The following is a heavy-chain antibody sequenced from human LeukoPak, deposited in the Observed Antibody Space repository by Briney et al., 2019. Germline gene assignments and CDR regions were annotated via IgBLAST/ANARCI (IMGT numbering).Heavy chain of an antibody. V-gene: IGHV1-2*02. Sequence: ASVKVSCKASGYTFTDYYMHWVRQAPGQGLEWMGWINPNSGGTNYAQKFQGRVTMTRDTSISTAYMELSRLRSDDTAVYYCARERLPPDYGDYELDYWGQGTLVTVSS. J-gene: IGHJ4*02. D-gene: IGHD4-17*01. CDR2: INPNSGGT. CDR1: GYTFTDYY. CDR3: ARERLPPDYGDYELDY.